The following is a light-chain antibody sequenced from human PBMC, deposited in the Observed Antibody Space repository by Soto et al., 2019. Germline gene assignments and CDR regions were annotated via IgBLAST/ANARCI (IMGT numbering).Light chain of an antibody. CDR2: ATS. Sequence: DIPLTQSPSFLSASVGDRVTITCRTSQGLNSYFAWYQQKPGKGPKLLLYATSTLQSVFASRFSGSGSGAKVTLTITSLDREFIATYHCQQLSSYPVTFGGEIKVEIK. CDR1: QGLNSY. J-gene: IGKJ4*01. CDR3: QQLSSYPVT. V-gene: IGKV1-9*01.